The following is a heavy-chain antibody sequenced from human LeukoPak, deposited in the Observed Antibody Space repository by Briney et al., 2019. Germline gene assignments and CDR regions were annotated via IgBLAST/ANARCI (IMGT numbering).Heavy chain of an antibody. CDR3: ARDCSGGSCFDY. CDR1: GGSISSYY. D-gene: IGHD2-15*01. Sequence: SETLSLTCTVSGGSISSYYWSWIRQPPWKGLEWIGYIYYSGSTNYNPSLKSRVTISVDTSKNQFSLKLSSVTAADTAVYYCARDCSGGSCFDYWGQGTLVTVSS. V-gene: IGHV4-59*01. J-gene: IGHJ4*02. CDR2: IYYSGST.